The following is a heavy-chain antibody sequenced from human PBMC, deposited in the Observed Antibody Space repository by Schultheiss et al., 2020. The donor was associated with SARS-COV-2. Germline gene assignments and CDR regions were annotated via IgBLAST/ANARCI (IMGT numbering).Heavy chain of an antibody. V-gene: IGHV3-30*03. Sequence: GSLRLSCAASGFTFSNYGMHWVRQAPGKGLEWVAVISYDGSNKYYADSLKGRFTISRDNSKNTLYLQMNSLRAEDTAVYYCARDDSTVEYSSSWYTDYYCYGMHVWGQGTTVTASS. CDR1: GFTFSNYG. J-gene: IGHJ6*02. D-gene: IGHD6-13*01. CDR3: ARDDSTVEYSSSWYTDYYCYGMHV. CDR2: ISYDGSNK.